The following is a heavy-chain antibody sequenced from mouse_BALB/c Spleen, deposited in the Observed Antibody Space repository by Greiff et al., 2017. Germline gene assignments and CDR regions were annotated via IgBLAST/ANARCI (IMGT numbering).Heavy chain of an antibody. J-gene: IGHJ3*01. CDR1: GFSLSTSGMS. Sequence: QVTLKESGPGILQPSQTLSLTCSFSGFSLSTSGMSVGWIRQPSGKGLEWLAHIWWNDDKYYNPALKSRLTISKDTSNHQVFLKIASVVTADTATYYCARIVSRYDGFAYWGQGTLVTVSA. CDR2: IWWNDDK. V-gene: IGHV8-8*01. CDR3: ARIVSRYDGFAY. D-gene: IGHD2-12*01.